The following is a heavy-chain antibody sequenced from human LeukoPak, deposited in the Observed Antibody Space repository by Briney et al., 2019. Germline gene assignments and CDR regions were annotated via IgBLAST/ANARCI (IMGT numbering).Heavy chain of an antibody. V-gene: IGHV3-30*18. CDR1: GFTFSISG. J-gene: IGHJ3*02. D-gene: IGHD5-18*01. Sequence: PGRSLRLSCAASGFTFSISGIHWVRQAPGKWLEWVAVISYDVSNKYYADSLKGRFTISRDNSKNTLYLQMNSLRAEDTAVYYCAKGTWVQLWRDAFDIWGQGTMVTVSS. CDR2: ISYDVSNK. CDR3: AKGTWVQLWRDAFDI.